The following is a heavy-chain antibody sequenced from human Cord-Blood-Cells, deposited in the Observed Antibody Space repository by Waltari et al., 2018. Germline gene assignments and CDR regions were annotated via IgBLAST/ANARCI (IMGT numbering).Heavy chain of an antibody. J-gene: IGHJ4*02. CDR2: IYYSGST. CDR3: ARRGRDSGSYYFDY. Sequence: QLQLQESGPGLVKPSETLSLTCTVSGGSISSSSYYWGWIRQPPGKGLAWIGSIYYSGSTYYNPSLKRRVTISVDTSKNQFSLKLSSVTAADTAVYYCARRGRDSGSYYFDYWGQGTLVTVSS. CDR1: GGSISSSSYY. D-gene: IGHD1-26*01. V-gene: IGHV4-39*07.